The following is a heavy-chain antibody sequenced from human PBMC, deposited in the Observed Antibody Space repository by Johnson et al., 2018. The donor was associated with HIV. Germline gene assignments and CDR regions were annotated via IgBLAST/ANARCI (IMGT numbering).Heavy chain of an antibody. CDR2: IGSSGGPI. CDR1: GFTFSDFS. V-gene: IGHV3-11*04. Sequence: QVQLVESGGGVVKPGGSLRLSCAASGFTFSDFSMTWIRQAPGEGLEWVSYIGSSGGPIYYADSVKGRFTISRDNAKNSLYLQMNSLRAGDTARYYCARAVCRGGRCYSHDAFDIWGQGTMVTVSS. CDR3: ARAVCRGGRCYSHDAFDI. D-gene: IGHD2-15*01. J-gene: IGHJ3*02.